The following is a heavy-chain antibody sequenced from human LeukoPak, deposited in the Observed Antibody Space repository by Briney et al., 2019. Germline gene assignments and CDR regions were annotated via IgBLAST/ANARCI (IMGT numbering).Heavy chain of an antibody. J-gene: IGHJ3*02. D-gene: IGHD1-1*01. CDR3: AREPQERDAFDI. CDR1: GGSISSSNW. V-gene: IGHV4-4*02. Sequence: PSETLSLTCAVSGGSISSSNWWSWVRQPPGKGLEWIGEIYHSGNTNYNPSLKSRVTISVDKSKNQFSLKLSSMTAADTAVYYCAREPQERDAFDIWGQGTMVTVSS. CDR2: IYHSGNT.